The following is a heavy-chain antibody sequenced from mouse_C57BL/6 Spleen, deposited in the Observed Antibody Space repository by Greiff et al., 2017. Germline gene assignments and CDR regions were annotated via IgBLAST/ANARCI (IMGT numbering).Heavy chain of an antibody. V-gene: IGHV1-39*01. D-gene: IGHD1-1*01. CDR2: INPNYGTT. Sequence: EVKVVESGPELVKPGASVKISCKASGYSFTDYNMNWVKQSNGKSLEWIGVINPNYGTTSYNQKFKGKATLTVDQSSSTAYMQLNSLTSEDSAVYYCARSPYYYGSSYGYFDVWGTGTTVTVSS. J-gene: IGHJ1*03. CDR1: GYSFTDYN. CDR3: ARSPYYYGSSYGYFDV.